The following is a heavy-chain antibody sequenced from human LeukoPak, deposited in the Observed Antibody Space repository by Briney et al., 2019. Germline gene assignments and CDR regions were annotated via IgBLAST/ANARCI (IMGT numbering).Heavy chain of an antibody. Sequence: SETLSLTCAVYGGSFSGYYWSWIRQPPGKGLEWIGEINHSGSTNYNPSLKSRVTISVDTSKNQFSLKLSSVTAADTAVYYCARGDNIVVVPAATYGLLDYWGQGTLVTVSS. CDR1: GGSFSGYY. J-gene: IGHJ4*02. V-gene: IGHV4-34*01. CDR2: INHSGST. D-gene: IGHD2-2*01. CDR3: ARGDNIVVVPAATYGLLDY.